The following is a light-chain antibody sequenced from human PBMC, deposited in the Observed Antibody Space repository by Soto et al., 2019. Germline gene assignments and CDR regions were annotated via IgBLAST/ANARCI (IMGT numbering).Light chain of an antibody. CDR1: QSVSNN. J-gene: IGKJ4*01. V-gene: IGKV3-15*01. CDR3: QQDNSWPLS. CDR2: GAS. Sequence: EIVVTQSPATLSVSPGERATLSCRASQSVSNNLAWYQQKPGQAPRLLIYGASTRATDIPARFSGSGSGTEFTLTISSLQSEDFAVYYCQQDNSWPLSFGGGAKVEIK.